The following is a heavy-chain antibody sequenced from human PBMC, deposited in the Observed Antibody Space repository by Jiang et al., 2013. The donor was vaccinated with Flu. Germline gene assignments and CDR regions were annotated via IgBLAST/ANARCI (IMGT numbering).Heavy chain of an antibody. J-gene: IGHJ6*02. CDR1: GYTFTGYY. CDR2: INPNSGGT. CDR3: ARTSYYYDSSGYYAPKYGMDV. Sequence: LVESGAEVKKPGASVKVSCKASGYTFTGYYMHWVRQAPGQGLEWMGWINPNSGGTNYAQKFQGWVTMTRDTSISTAYMELSRLRSDDTAVYYCARTSYYYDSSGYYAPKYGMDVWGQGTTVTVSS. V-gene: IGHV1-2*04. D-gene: IGHD3-22*01.